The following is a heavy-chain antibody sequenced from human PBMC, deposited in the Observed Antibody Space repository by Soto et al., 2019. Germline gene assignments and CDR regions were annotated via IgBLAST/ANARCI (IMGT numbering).Heavy chain of an antibody. J-gene: IGHJ6*02. CDR1: GFTFSSYA. D-gene: IGHD4-17*01. CDR2: ISGSGGST. V-gene: IGHV3-23*01. CDR3: AKVRNDYGEQGYYYYGMDV. Sequence: GGSLRLSCAASGFTFSSYAMSWVRQAPGKGLEWVSAISGSGGSTYYADSVKGRFTISRDNSKNTLYLQMNSLRAEDTAVYYCAKVRNDYGEQGYYYYGMDVWGQGTTVTVSS.